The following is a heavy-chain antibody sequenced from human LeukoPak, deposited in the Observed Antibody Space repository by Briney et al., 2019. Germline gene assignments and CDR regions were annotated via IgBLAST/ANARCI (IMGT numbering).Heavy chain of an antibody. CDR1: GGTFSSYA. D-gene: IGHD3-9*01. CDR2: IIPIFGTA. CDR3: ARESEKRYFDWFARFDP. Sequence: GASVKVSCKASGGTFSSYAISWVRQAPGQGLEWMGGIIPIFGTANYAQKFQGRVTMTRDTSISTAYMELSRLRSDDTAVYYCARESEKRYFDWFARFDPWGQGTLVTVSS. V-gene: IGHV1-69*05. J-gene: IGHJ5*02.